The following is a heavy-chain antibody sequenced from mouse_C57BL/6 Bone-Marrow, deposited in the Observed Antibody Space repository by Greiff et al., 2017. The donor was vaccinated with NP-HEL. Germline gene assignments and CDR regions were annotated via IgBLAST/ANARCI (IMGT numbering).Heavy chain of an antibody. V-gene: IGHV1-64*01. J-gene: IGHJ1*03. Sequence: QVQLKESGPELVKPGASVKISCKASGYSFTSYWMHWVKQRPGQGLEWIGMIHPNSGSTNYNEKFKSKATLTVDKSSSTAYMQLSSLTSEDSAVYYCARMDRYFDVWGTGTTVTVSS. CDR2: IHPNSGST. CDR3: ARMDRYFDV. CDR1: GYSFTSYW.